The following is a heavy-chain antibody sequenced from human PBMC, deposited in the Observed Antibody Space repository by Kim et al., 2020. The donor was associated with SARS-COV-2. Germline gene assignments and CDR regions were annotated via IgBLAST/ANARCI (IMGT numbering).Heavy chain of an antibody. D-gene: IGHD6-13*01. Sequence: SETLSPTCTVSGGSISSSSYYWGWIRQPPGKGLEWIGSIYYSGSTYYNPSLKSRVTISVDTSKNQFSLKLSSVNAADTAVYYCARRGAAADLDYWGQGTLVTVSS. CDR3: ARRGAAADLDY. CDR2: IYYSGST. CDR1: GGSISSSSYY. J-gene: IGHJ4*02. V-gene: IGHV4-39*01.